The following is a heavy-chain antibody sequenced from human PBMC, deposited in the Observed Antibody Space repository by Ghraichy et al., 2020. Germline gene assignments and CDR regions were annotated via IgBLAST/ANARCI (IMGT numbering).Heavy chain of an antibody. CDR3: AKEWTGIAPSD. CDR1: GFTFSSYG. D-gene: IGHD6-13*01. CDR2: ISYDGSNK. J-gene: IGHJ4*02. Sequence: GGSLRLSCAASGFTFSSYGMHWVRQAPGKGLEWVAVISYDGSNKYYADSVKGRFTISRDNSKNTLYLQMNSLRAEDTAVYYCAKEWTGIAPSDWGQGTLSPSLQ. V-gene: IGHV3-30*18.